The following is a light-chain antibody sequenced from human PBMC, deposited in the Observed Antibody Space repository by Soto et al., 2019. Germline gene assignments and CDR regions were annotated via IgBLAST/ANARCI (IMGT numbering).Light chain of an antibody. CDR2: GNS. CDR1: SNNIGAGYD. J-gene: IGLJ2*01. CDR3: QSYDSSLSGVV. Sequence: QSVLTQPPSVSGAPGQRVTISCTGSSNNIGAGYDVHWYQQLPGTAPKLLIYGNSNRPSGVPDRFSGSKSGTSASLAITGLQAEDEADYYCQSYDSSLSGVVFGGGIKLTAL. V-gene: IGLV1-40*01.